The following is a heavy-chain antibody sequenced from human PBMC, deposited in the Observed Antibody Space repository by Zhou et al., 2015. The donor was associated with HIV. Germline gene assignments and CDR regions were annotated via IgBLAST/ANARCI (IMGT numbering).Heavy chain of an antibody. CDR2: IIPIFGTA. Sequence: QVQLVQSGAEVKKPGSSVKVSCKASGGTFSSYAISWVRQAPGQGLEWMGGIIPIFGTANYAQKFQGRVTITADESTSTAYMELSSLRSEDTAVYYCASRQADIVVVVAAPGLHYYYGMDVVGPRGPRSPVSS. J-gene: IGHJ6*04. CDR3: ASRQADIVVVVAAPGLHYYYGMDV. CDR1: GGTFSSYA. V-gene: IGHV1-69*12. D-gene: IGHD2-15*01.